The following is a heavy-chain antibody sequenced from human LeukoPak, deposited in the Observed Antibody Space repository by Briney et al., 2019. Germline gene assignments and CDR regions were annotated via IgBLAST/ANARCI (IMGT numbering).Heavy chain of an antibody. J-gene: IGHJ4*02. Sequence: PGGSLRLSCAASGFTFSSYAMSWVRQAPGKGLEWVAVISGSGDSTYYADSVKGRFTISRGNSKNTLYLQMNSLRAEDTAIYYCAKGYFDTSGYYEYWGQGTLVTVSS. D-gene: IGHD3-22*01. CDR1: GFTFSSYA. V-gene: IGHV3-23*01. CDR3: AKGYFDTSGYYEY. CDR2: ISGSGDST.